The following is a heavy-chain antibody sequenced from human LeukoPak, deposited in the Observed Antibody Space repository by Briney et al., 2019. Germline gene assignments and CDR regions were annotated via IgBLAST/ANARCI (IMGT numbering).Heavy chain of an antibody. CDR1: GFTFSTFW. V-gene: IGHV3-74*01. CDR2: INHDGSST. Sequence: GGSLRLSCATSGFTFSTFWMHWVRRAPGKGLVWVSRINHDGSSTNYADSVKGRFTISRDNAKNTLYLQMNSLRAEDTAVYYCAREASYSSSWATFDYWGQGTLVTVSS. D-gene: IGHD6-13*01. CDR3: AREASYSSSWATFDY. J-gene: IGHJ4*02.